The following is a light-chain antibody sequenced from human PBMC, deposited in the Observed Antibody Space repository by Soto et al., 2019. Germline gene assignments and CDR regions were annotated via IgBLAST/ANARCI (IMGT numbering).Light chain of an antibody. CDR2: WAS. CDR1: QTVLYNSNNKNY. J-gene: IGKJ1*01. V-gene: IGKV4-1*01. Sequence: DFVMTQSPDSLAVSLGERATINCKSSQTVLYNSNNKNYLAWYQQRPGQPPKLLIYWASIRESGVPVRFSGSGSGTEFTLTISSLQAADVAVYYCQQYYNTPWTFGQGTKVEIK. CDR3: QQYYNTPWT.